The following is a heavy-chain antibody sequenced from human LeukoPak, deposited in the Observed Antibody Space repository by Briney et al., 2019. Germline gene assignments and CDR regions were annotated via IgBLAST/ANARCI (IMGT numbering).Heavy chain of an antibody. CDR2: IYYSGST. CDR3: ARDGGYSSGQDGMHV. Sequence: PSETLSLTCTVSGGSISSYYWSWIRQPPGKGLEWIGYIYYSGSTNYNPSLKSRVTISVDTSKNQFSLKLSSVTAADTAVYYCARDGGYSSGQDGMHVWGQGTTVTVSS. J-gene: IGHJ6*02. D-gene: IGHD6-19*01. CDR1: GGSISSYY. V-gene: IGHV4-59*01.